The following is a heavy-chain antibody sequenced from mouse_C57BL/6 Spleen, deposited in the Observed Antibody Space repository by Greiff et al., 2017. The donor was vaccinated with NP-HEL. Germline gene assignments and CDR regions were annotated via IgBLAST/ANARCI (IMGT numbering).Heavy chain of an antibody. D-gene: IGHD2-5*01. CDR3: ARSRDPYYSNYDWYFDV. V-gene: IGHV1-66*01. Sequence: QVQLQQSGPELVKPGASVKISCKASGYSFTSYYIHWVKQRPGQGLEWIGWIYPGSGNTKYNEKFKGKATLTADTSSSTAYMQLSSLTSEDSAVYYCARSRDPYYSNYDWYFDVWGTGTTVTVSS. J-gene: IGHJ1*03. CDR1: GYSFTSYY. CDR2: IYPGSGNT.